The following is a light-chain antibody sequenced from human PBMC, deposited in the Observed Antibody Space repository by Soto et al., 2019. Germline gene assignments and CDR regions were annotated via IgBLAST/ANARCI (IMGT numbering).Light chain of an antibody. CDR3: QQSFDTPFT. CDR2: ATS. Sequence: DIQMTQSPASLSASVGDRVTITCRAIQSISSFLNWYQQKPGKAPKFLIYATSSVQSDVPSRFSGSGSGTDFTRTINSLQPEDFATYFCQQSFDTPFTFGQGTKLEIK. V-gene: IGKV1-39*01. CDR1: QSISSF. J-gene: IGKJ2*01.